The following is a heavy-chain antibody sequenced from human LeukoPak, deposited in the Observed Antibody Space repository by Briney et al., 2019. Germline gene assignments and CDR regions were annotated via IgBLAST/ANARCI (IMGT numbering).Heavy chain of an antibody. D-gene: IGHD4-17*01. CDR2: IIPKFGTA. CDR1: GGTFSGYA. J-gene: IGHJ4*02. Sequence: SVKVSCKASGGTFSGYAISWVRQAPGQGLEWMGRIIPKFGTANYAQKFQGRVTITADKSTSTVYMELSSLRSEDTAVYYCARVNGDYPDYWGQGTLVTVSS. V-gene: IGHV1-69*06. CDR3: ARVNGDYPDY.